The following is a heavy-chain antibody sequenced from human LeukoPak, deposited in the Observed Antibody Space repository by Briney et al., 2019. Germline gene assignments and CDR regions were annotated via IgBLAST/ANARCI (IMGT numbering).Heavy chain of an antibody. Sequence: PGGSLRLSCAASGFTFSDYYMSWIRQAPGKGLEWVSYISSSGSTIYYADSVKGRFTISRDNAKNSLYLQMNSLRAEDTAVYYCARPDYYGSGSYPDIWGQGTMVTVSS. V-gene: IGHV3-11*01. J-gene: IGHJ3*02. CDR3: ARPDYYGSGSYPDI. CDR1: GFTFSDYY. D-gene: IGHD3-10*01. CDR2: ISSSGSTI.